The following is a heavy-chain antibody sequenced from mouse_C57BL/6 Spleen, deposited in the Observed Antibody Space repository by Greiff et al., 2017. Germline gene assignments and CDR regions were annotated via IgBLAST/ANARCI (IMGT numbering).Heavy chain of an antibody. D-gene: IGHD1-1*01. CDR3: ARDYGSSFYAMDY. Sequence: EVKLVESGGGLVKPGGSLKLSCAASGFTFSDYGMHWVRQAPEKGLEWVAYISSGSSTIYYADTVKGRFTISRDNAKNTLFLQMTSLRSEYTAMYYCARDYGSSFYAMDYWGQGTSVTVSS. J-gene: IGHJ4*01. CDR2: ISSGSSTI. V-gene: IGHV5-17*01. CDR1: GFTFSDYG.